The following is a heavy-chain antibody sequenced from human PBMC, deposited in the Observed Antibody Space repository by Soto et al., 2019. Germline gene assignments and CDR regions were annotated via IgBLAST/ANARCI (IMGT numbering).Heavy chain of an antibody. Sequence: EVQLVESGGGLVQPGGSLRLSCAASGFTFSSYSMNWVRQAPGKGLEWVSYISSSSSTIYYADSVKGRFTISRDNAKNSLYLQMDSRRDEDTAVYDCARGGRMITVGGVIDYIDYWGQGTLVTVSS. D-gene: IGHD3-16*02. CDR1: GFTFSSYS. CDR2: ISSSSSTI. J-gene: IGHJ4*02. V-gene: IGHV3-48*02. CDR3: ARGGRMITVGGVIDYIDY.